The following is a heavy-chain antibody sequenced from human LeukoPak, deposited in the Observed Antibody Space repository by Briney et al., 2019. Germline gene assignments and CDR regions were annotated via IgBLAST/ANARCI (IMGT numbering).Heavy chain of an antibody. CDR2: IWYDGSNK. J-gene: IGHJ4*02. CDR3: ARDVGIRYFDY. D-gene: IGHD7-27*01. CDR1: GFSFSTYG. V-gene: IGHV3-33*01. Sequence: GGSLRLSCAASGFSFSTYGLHWVRQAPGQGLEWVAVIWYDGSNKYYADSVKGRFTISRDDSKNTLYLQMNSLRAEDTAVYYCARDVGIRYFDYWGQGTLITVSS.